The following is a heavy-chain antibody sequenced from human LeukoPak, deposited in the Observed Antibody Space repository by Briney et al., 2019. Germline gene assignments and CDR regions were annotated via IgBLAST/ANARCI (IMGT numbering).Heavy chain of an antibody. CDR2: MNPNSGNT. CDR1: GYTFASYD. J-gene: IGHJ6*03. V-gene: IGHV1-8*01. Sequence: ASVKVSCKASGYTFASYDINWVRQATGQGLEWMGWMNPNSGNTGYAQKFQGRVTMTRNTSISTAYMELSSLRSEDTAVCYCVLYGGNSGYYYYMDVWGKGTTVTVSS. D-gene: IGHD4-23*01. CDR3: VLYGGNSGYYYYMDV.